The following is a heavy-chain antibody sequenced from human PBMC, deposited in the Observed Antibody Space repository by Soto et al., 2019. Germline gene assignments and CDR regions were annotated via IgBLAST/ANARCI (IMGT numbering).Heavy chain of an antibody. CDR2: IHHSGST. Sequence: QVPLQESGPGLVKPSETLSLTCAVSGDSISSRNWWSWVRQTPGKGLEYIGEIHHSGSTNYNPSLKSRVTMSVDKSKNQFSLNLNSVTAADTAIYYCARRKLEMMYVGWFDPWGQGTLVTVSS. CDR3: ARRKLEMMYVGWFDP. CDR1: GDSISSRNW. J-gene: IGHJ5*02. D-gene: IGHD2-8*01. V-gene: IGHV4-4*02.